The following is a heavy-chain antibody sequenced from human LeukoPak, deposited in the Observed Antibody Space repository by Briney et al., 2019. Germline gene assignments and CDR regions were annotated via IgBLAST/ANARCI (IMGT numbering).Heavy chain of an antibody. V-gene: IGHV3-21*01. CDR3: GRSIPYDILTGYYREFDY. D-gene: IGHD3-9*01. J-gene: IGHJ4*02. Sequence: GGSLRLSCVASGFIFSGYSMSWVRQAPGKGLEWVSSISSSSTYIYYADSLKGRFTISRDNAKNSLYLHMNSLRAEDTAVYYCGRSIPYDILTGYYREFDYWGQGTLVTVSS. CDR1: GFIFSGYS. CDR2: ISSSSTYI.